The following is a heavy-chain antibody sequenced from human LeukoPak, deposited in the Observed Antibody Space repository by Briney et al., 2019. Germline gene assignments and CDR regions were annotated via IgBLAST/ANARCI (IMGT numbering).Heavy chain of an antibody. V-gene: IGHV4-59*01. CDR1: GGSISGYY. D-gene: IGHD3-3*01. CDR2: IYYSGST. CDR3: ARATIYDFWSGYYVLGYFDY. J-gene: IGHJ4*02. Sequence: PSETLSLTCTVSGGSISGYYWSWIRQPPGKGLEWIGYIYYSGSTNYNPSLKSRVTISVDTSKNQFSLKLSSVTAADTAVYYCARATIYDFWSGYYVLGYFDYWGQGTLVTVSS.